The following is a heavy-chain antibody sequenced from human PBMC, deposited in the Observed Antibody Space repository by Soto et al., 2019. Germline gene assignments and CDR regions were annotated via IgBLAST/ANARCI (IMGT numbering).Heavy chain of an antibody. CDR1: GGTFSSYA. V-gene: IGHV1-69*01. CDR3: ARARTIFGVVIPLSGMDF. CDR2: IIPIFGTA. J-gene: IGHJ6*01. D-gene: IGHD3-3*01. Sequence: QVQLVQSGAEVKKPGSSVKVSCKASGGTFSSYAISWVRQAPGQGREWMGGIIPIFGTANYAQKFQGRVTITAHQSTSTAYMELSSLRSEVTSVYYCARARTIFGVVIPLSGMDFWGQGTTVTVSS.